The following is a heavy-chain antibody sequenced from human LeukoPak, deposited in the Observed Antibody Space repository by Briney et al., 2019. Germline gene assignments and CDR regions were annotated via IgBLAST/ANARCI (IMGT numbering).Heavy chain of an antibody. D-gene: IGHD1-26*01. J-gene: IGHJ4*02. Sequence: PGGSLRLSCAASGFTFSSYAMSWVRQAPGKGLEWVAVISYDGNNKYYADPVKGRFTISRDNSKNTLYLQMNSLRTEDTAVYYCARDRGSGSYYIGGEFDYWGQGTLVTVSS. CDR3: ARDRGSGSYYIGGEFDY. CDR2: ISYDGNNK. V-gene: IGHV3-30-3*01. CDR1: GFTFSSYA.